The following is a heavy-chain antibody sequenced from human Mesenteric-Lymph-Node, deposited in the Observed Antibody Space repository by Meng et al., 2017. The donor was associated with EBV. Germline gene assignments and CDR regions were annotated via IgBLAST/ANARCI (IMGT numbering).Heavy chain of an antibody. CDR2: MCFSGNT. V-gene: IGHV4-39*07. J-gene: IGHJ5*02. D-gene: IGHD4-17*01. CDR3: ARGLRPGENWFDP. CDR1: GDPITSNSYA. Sequence: QRVLQESGPGLVKPSETLSLTSSVSGDPITSNSYAWGWIRQPPGKGLEWIGSMCFSGNTYYNPSLKSRVTIALDTSKNQFSLKLSSVTAADTAVYYCARGLRPGENWFDPWGQGALVTVSS.